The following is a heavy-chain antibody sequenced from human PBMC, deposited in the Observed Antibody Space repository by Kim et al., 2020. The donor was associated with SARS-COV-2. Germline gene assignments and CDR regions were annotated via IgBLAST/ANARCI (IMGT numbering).Heavy chain of an antibody. Sequence: GGSLRLSCAASGFTFSSYDMHWVRQATGKGLEWVSAIGTAGDTYYPGSVKGRFTISRENAKNSLYLQMNSLRAGDTAVYYCARGNYDFWSGPARDYYYYYMDV. CDR3: ARGNYDFWSGPARDYYYYYMDV. J-gene: IGHJ6*03. D-gene: IGHD3-3*01. V-gene: IGHV3-13*01. CDR2: IGTAGDT. CDR1: GFTFSSYD.